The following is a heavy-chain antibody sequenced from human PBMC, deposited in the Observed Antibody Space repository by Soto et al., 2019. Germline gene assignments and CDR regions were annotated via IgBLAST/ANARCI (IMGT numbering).Heavy chain of an antibody. J-gene: IGHJ4*02. V-gene: IGHV3-23*01. Sequence: EVQLLESGGGLVQPGGSLRLSCAASGFTFGSYAMSRVRQAPGKGLGWVSLVTYSGANIYYAGSVTGRFTISRDNSRNTLYLQISSLRVEATAVYYCATPSLSTGGYASFDSWGRGTLVTVSS. CDR2: VTYSGANI. CDR3: ATPSLSTGGYASFDS. CDR1: GFTFGSYA. D-gene: IGHD1-26*01.